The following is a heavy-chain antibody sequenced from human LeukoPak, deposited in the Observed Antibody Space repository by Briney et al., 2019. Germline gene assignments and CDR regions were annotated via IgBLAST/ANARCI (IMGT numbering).Heavy chain of an antibody. CDR1: GGSISSGSYY. D-gene: IGHD1-26*01. Sequence: SQTLSLTCTVSGGSISSGSYYWSWIRQPAGKGLEWIGRIYTSGSTNYNPSLKSRVTISVDTPKNQFSLKLSSVTAADTAVYYCARGVMGATTADYWGQGTLVTVSS. V-gene: IGHV4-61*02. CDR3: ARGVMGATTADY. CDR2: IYTSGST. J-gene: IGHJ4*02.